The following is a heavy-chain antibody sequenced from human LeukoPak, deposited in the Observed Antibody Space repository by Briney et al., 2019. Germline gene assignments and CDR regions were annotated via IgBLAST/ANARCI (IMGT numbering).Heavy chain of an antibody. V-gene: IGHV5-51*01. J-gene: IGHJ5*02. CDR3: ARVGLYYGDPLTHWFDP. CDR1: GYSFTSYW. D-gene: IGHD4-17*01. CDR2: IYPYDSDS. Sequence: GESLKISCKGSGYSFTSYWIAWVRQMPGKGLEWMGIIYPYDSDSKYSPSFQGQVTISADKSITTAYLQWSSLKASDTGVYYCARVGLYYGDPLTHWFDPWGQGTLVTVSS.